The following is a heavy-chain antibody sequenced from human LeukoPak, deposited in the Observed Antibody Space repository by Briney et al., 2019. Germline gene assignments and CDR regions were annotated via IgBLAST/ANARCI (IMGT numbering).Heavy chain of an antibody. CDR3: ARPIEWELLRLGFDY. D-gene: IGHD1-26*01. Sequence: ASVKVSCKASGYTFTSYGISWVRQAPGQGLEWMGWISAYNDNTNYAQKLQGRVTMTTDTSTSTAYMELRSLRSDDTAVYYCARPIEWELLRLGFDYWGQGTLVTVSS. V-gene: IGHV1-18*01. J-gene: IGHJ4*02. CDR2: ISAYNDNT. CDR1: GYTFTSYG.